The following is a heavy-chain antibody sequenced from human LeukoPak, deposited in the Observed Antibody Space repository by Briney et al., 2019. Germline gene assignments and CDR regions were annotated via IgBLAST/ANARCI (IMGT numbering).Heavy chain of an antibody. D-gene: IGHD3-22*01. J-gene: IGHJ4*02. Sequence: PGGSLRLSCAAFGFTFSSYEMNWVRQAPGKGLEWFSYISSSGSTIYYADSVKGRFTISRDNAKNSLYLQMNSLRAEDTAVYYCAREYYYDSSGRDCWGPGTLVTVSS. CDR2: ISSSGSTI. CDR3: AREYYYDSSGRDC. V-gene: IGHV3-48*03. CDR1: GFTFSSYE.